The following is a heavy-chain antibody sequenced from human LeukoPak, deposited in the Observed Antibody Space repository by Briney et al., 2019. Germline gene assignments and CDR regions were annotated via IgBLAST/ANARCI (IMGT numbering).Heavy chain of an antibody. D-gene: IGHD3-22*01. CDR2: ISGSGDNT. CDR3: AKGYDSSSYSFDY. CDR1: GFTFSSSV. J-gene: IGHJ4*02. Sequence: GGXLRLSCAVSGFTFSSSVMSWVRQAPGKGLEWVSSISGSGDNTDYADSVKGRFTISRDNSKSTMYLQMNSLRAEDTAVYYCAKGYDSSSYSFDYWGQGTLVTVSS. V-gene: IGHV3-23*01.